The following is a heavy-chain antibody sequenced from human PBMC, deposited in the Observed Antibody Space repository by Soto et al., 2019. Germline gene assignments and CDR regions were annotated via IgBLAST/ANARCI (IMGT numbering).Heavy chain of an antibody. CDR3: SRDGDYYGLDV. D-gene: IGHD3-3*01. CDR1: GFNSGDYG. J-gene: IGHJ6*02. V-gene: IGHV3-49*04. CDR2: TGRPAYGGTT. Sequence: EVPMVESGGGLVQPGRSLRLSCSFSGFNSGDYGLTWVRQAPGKGLEWVGFTGRPAYGGTTEYAASVKGRFIISRDDSKHVAYLQMNSLQTEDTAIYYCSRDGDYYGLDVWGQGTTVTVSS.